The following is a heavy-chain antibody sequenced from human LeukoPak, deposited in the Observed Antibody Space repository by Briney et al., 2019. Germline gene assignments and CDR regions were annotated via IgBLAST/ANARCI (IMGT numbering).Heavy chain of an antibody. J-gene: IGHJ2*01. CDR1: GFTVSSNY. D-gene: IGHD2-2*01. CDR3: AKKRVITTPAAIDWYFDL. CDR2: LSSSGGAT. V-gene: IGHV3-23*01. Sequence: GGSLRLSCAASGFTVSSNYMSWVRQAPGKGLEWVSILSSSGGATYYAVSVKGRFTISRDNSKNTLYLQMNSLRAEDTAVYYCAKKRVITTPAAIDWYFDLWGRGTLLTVSS.